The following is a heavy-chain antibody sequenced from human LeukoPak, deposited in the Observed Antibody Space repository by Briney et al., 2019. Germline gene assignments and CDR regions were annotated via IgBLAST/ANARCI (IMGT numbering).Heavy chain of an antibody. CDR1: GGSISSSSYY. D-gene: IGHD3-22*01. V-gene: IGHV4-39*07. CDR3: ARETINYYDSSGSLDY. Sequence: SETLSLTCTVSGGSISSSSYYWGWIRQPPGKGLEWIGSIYYSGSTKYNPSLKSRVIISLDTSKNQFSLKLSSMTAADTAVYYCARETINYYDSSGSLDYWGQGTLVTVSS. J-gene: IGHJ4*02. CDR2: IYYSGST.